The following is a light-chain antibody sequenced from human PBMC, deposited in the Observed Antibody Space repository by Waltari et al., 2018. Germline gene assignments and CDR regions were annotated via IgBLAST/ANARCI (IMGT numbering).Light chain of an antibody. CDR3: CSYAGSYTNWV. CDR2: DVS. V-gene: IGLV2-11*01. J-gene: IGLJ3*02. Sequence: QSALTQPRSVSGSPGQSVTIPCTGTSSDGGGYNYVPWYQQHPGKAPKLMIYDVSKRPSGVPDRFSGSKSGNTASLTISGLQAEDEADYYCCSYAGSYTNWVFGGGTKLTVL. CDR1: SSDGGGYNY.